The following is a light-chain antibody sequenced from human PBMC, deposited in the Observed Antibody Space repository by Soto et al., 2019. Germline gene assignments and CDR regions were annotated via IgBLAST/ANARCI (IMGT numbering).Light chain of an antibody. J-gene: IGLJ3*02. V-gene: IGLV3-1*01. Sequence: SYELTQPPSVSVSPGQTASITCSGDKLGNKYACWYQLKPGQSPVLVIYQDTKRPSGISERFSGSNSGTTATLTISGAQAIDEADYYCQSWGSNTVVFGGGTKVTVL. CDR3: QSWGSNTVV. CDR2: QDT. CDR1: KLGNKY.